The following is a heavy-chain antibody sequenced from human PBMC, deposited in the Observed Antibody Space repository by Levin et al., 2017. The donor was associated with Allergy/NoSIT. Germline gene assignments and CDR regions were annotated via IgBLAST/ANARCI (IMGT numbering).Heavy chain of an antibody. CDR1: GFNFNNYD. CDR2: ISRRSIHI. Sequence: PGGSLRLSCAASGFNFNNYDMSWVRQAPGKGLEWVSSISRRSIHIYYADSLKGRFTISRDNAENSLYLQMNSLRAEDTAVYYCARGSGFNSGGEFDYWGQGTLLTVSS. D-gene: IGHD3-10*01. J-gene: IGHJ4*02. CDR3: ARGSGFNSGGEFDY. V-gene: IGHV3-21*01.